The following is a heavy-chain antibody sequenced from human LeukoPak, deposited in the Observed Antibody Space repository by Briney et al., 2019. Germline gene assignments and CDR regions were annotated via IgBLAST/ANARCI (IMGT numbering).Heavy chain of an antibody. V-gene: IGHV4-30-2*01. CDR1: GGSISSGGYY. CDR2: IYHSGST. D-gene: IGHD3-10*01. J-gene: IGHJ4*02. CDR3: ATTNVLLWFGELSKTAYFDY. Sequence: PSETLSLTCTVSGGSISSGGYYWSWIRQPPGKGLEWIGYIYHSGSTNYNPSLKSRVTISVDTSKNQFSLKLSSVTAADTAVYYCATTNVLLWFGELSKTAYFDYWGQGTLVTVSS.